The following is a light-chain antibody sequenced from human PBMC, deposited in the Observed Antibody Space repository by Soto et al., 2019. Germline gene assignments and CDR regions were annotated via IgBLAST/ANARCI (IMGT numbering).Light chain of an antibody. J-gene: IGLJ2*01. V-gene: IGLV1-40*01. Sequence: QSVLTQPPSVSGAPGQRVTISCIGSSSNIGAGYDAHWFQQVPGTAPKLLIYGNSNRPSGVPDRFSGSKSGTSASLAITGLQAEDEADYYCQSYDSSLSGKVVFGGGTKLTVL. CDR3: QSYDSSLSGKVV. CDR1: SSNIGAGYD. CDR2: GNS.